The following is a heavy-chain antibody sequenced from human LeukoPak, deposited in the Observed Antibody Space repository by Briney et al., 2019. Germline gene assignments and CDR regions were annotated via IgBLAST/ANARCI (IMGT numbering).Heavy chain of an antibody. CDR1: GGSISSSSFY. J-gene: IGHJ4*02. V-gene: IGHV4-39*01. Sequence: PSETLSLTCTVSGGSISSSSFYWGWHRPAPGKGLEWIGSVYYSGSIYYNPSIESRVTLSADTSNNRFPLRLSSVTPADTAVYYCVRQLPYDSSWGGYHYYCDYGGQGTLVTVST. CDR2: VYYSGSI. CDR3: VRQLPYDSSWGGYHYYCDY. D-gene: IGHD3-16*01.